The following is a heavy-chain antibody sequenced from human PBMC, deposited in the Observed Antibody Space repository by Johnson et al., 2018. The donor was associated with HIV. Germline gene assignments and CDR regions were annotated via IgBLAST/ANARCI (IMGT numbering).Heavy chain of an antibody. J-gene: IGHJ3*02. CDR1: GFTFDDFG. Sequence: VQLVESGGGVVRPGGSLRLSCAASGFTFDDFGMSWVRQAPGKGLEWVSGITWNGGSTGYADLVKGRFTISRDNAKNSLFLQMHSLRAEDTALYYCAREGPNYYDRSAYYAFDIWGQGTTVTVSS. CDR3: AREGPNYYDRSAYYAFDI. V-gene: IGHV3-20*04. D-gene: IGHD3-22*01. CDR2: ITWNGGST.